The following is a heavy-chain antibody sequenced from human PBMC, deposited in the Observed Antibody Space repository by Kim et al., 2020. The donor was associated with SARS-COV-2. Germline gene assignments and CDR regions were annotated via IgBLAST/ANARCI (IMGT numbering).Heavy chain of an antibody. V-gene: IGHV1-69*01. CDR3: ARASSGSYPFDY. Sequence: NYAQKFQGRVTITADESTSTAYMELSSLRSEDTAVYYCARASSGSYPFDYWGQGTLVTVSS. J-gene: IGHJ4*02. D-gene: IGHD1-26*01.